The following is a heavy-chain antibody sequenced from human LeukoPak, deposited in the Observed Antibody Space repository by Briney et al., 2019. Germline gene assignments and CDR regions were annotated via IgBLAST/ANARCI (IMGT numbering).Heavy chain of an antibody. D-gene: IGHD1-1*01. CDR3: AKGLDRLGWFDP. CDR1: GFTFSSYA. CDR2: ISGSGGST. J-gene: IGHJ5*02. V-gene: IGHV3-23*01. Sequence: SGGSLRLSCAASGFTFSSYAMSWVRQAPGKGLEWVSAISGSGGSTYYADSVKGRFTISKDNSKNTLYLQMNSLRAEDTAVYYCAKGLDRLGWFDPWGQGTLVTVSS.